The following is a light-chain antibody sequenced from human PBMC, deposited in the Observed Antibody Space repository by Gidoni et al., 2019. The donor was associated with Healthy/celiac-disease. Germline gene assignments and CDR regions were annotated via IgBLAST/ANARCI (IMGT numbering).Light chain of an antibody. CDR3: SSYTSSSTLEV. CDR2: EVS. V-gene: IGLV2-14*01. Sequence: QSALTPPASVSGSPGQSITISCTGTSSDVGGYNYVSWYQQHPGKAHKLMIYEVSNRPSGVSNRFSGSKSGNTASLTIAGLQAEDEADYYCSSYTSSSTLEVFGTGTKVTVL. J-gene: IGLJ1*01. CDR1: SSDVGGYNY.